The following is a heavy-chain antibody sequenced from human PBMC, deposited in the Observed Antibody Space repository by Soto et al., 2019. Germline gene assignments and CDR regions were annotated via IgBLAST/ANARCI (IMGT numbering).Heavy chain of an antibody. CDR2: IYYSGST. V-gene: IGHV4-39*01. CDR1: GGSISSSSYY. D-gene: IGHD6-13*01. Sequence: SETLSLTCTVSGGSISSSSYYWGWIRQPPGKGLEWIGSIYYSGSTYYNPSLKSRVTISVDTSKNQFSLKLSSVTAADTAVYYCARLDIAAAGYYFDYWGQGTLVTVSS. J-gene: IGHJ4*02. CDR3: ARLDIAAAGYYFDY.